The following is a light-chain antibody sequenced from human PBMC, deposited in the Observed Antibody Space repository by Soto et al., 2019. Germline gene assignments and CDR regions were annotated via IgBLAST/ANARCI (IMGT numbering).Light chain of an antibody. V-gene: IGKV1-5*01. CDR3: QQYNSYWT. CDR2: DAS. CDR1: QSISSW. Sequence: DIQMTQSPSTLSASVGDRVTITCRASQSISSWLAWYQQKPGKAPKLLIYDASSLESGVQSRFSGGGSGTEFHLTISSLQPDDFATSYCQQYNSYWTFGKGTKVEIK. J-gene: IGKJ1*01.